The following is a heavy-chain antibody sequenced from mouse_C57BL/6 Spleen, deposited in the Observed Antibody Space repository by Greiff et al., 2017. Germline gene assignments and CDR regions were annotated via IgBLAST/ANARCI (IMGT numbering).Heavy chain of an antibody. J-gene: IGHJ1*03. V-gene: IGHV1-26*01. CDR1: GYTFTDYY. CDR2: ISPNNGGT. Sequence: EVQLQQSGPELVKPGASVKISCKASGYTFTDYYMNWVKQSHGKSLEWVGDISPNNGGTSYNEKFKGKATLTVDKSSSAAYMELRSLTSEDAAVYYCARWNYYYGSSCYFDGWGTGTTVTVSS. CDR3: ARWNYYYGSSCYFDG. D-gene: IGHD1-1*01.